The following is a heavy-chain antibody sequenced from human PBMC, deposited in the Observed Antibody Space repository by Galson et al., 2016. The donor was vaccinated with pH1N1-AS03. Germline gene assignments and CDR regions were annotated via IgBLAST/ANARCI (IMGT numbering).Heavy chain of an antibody. D-gene: IGHD6-19*01. CDR2: ISHDGSDK. V-gene: IGHV3-7*01. J-gene: IGHJ6*02. CDR3: AKDRGARYSSGWYKGGMDV. CDR1: GFAFSSYW. Sequence: SLRLSCAVSGFAFSSYWMNWVRQAPGKGLECVASISHDGSDKYYVDSVRGRFTISRGNAKNSLLLHMDSLRAEDTAVYYCAKDRGARYSSGWYKGGMDVWGQGTTVTVSS.